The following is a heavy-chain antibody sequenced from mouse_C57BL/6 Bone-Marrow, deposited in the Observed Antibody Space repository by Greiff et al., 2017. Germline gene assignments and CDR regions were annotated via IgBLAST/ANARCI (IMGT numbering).Heavy chain of an antibody. CDR2: IDPSDSYT. V-gene: IGHV1-69*01. CDR1: GYTFTSYW. CDR3: ARECDYGSSYYFDY. J-gene: IGHJ2*01. Sequence: VQLQQPGAELVMPGASVKLSCKASGYTFTSYWMHWVKQRPGQGLEWIGEIDPSDSYTNYNQKFKGKSTLTADKSSSTAYMQLSSLTSEDSAVYYCARECDYGSSYYFDYWGQGTTLTGSS. D-gene: IGHD1-1*01.